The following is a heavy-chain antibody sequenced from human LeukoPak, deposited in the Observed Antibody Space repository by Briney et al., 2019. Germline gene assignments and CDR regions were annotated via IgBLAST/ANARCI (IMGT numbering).Heavy chain of an antibody. J-gene: IGHJ3*02. Sequence: SETLSLTCAVYGGSFSGYYWSWIRQPPGKGLEWIGEINHSGSTNYNPSLKSRVTISVDTSKNQFSLKLSSVTAADTAVYYCARHYYDILTGYVDAFDIWGQGRMVTVSS. CDR3: ARHYYDILTGYVDAFDI. V-gene: IGHV4-34*01. CDR2: INHSGST. D-gene: IGHD3-9*01. CDR1: GGSFSGYY.